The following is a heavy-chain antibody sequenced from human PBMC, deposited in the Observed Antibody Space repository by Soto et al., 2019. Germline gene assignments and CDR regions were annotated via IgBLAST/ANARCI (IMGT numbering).Heavy chain of an antibody. CDR3: TRHGGYCSSTSCSSIYYYYMDV. Sequence: PGGSLRLSFAACGFTFSGSAMHWVRQASGKGLEWVGRIRSKANSYATAYAASVKGRFTISRDDSKNTAYLQINSLKTEDTAVYYCTRHGGYCSSTSCSSIYYYYMDVWGKGTTVTVSS. D-gene: IGHD2-2*01. CDR1: GFTFSGSA. V-gene: IGHV3-73*01. CDR2: IRSKANSYAT. J-gene: IGHJ6*03.